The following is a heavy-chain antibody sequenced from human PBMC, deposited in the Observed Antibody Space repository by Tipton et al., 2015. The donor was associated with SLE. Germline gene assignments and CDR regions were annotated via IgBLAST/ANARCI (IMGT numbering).Heavy chain of an antibody. CDR1: GGSISGYY. D-gene: IGHD1-26*01. CDR2: VYSSGST. V-gene: IGHV4-4*07. Sequence: TLSLTCTVSGGSISGYYWRWIRQPAGTGMEWIGRVYSSGSTIYNPSIKSRITLSLDTSKNQFYLRVNSVTAADTAGYYCARGGGSYYDYWGQGTLVTVSS. J-gene: IGHJ4*02. CDR3: ARGGGSYYDY.